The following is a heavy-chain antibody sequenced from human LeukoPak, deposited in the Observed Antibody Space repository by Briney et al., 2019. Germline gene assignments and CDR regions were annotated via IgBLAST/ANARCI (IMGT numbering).Heavy chain of an antibody. J-gene: IGHJ4*02. CDR2: IYYSGST. Sequence: PSETLSLTRSVSGASISRYYWSWIRQPPGKGLEWIAYIYYSGSTDYNPSLKSRVTISVDTSKNQFSLKLSSVTAADTAVYYCARVPYTSGWYYFDYWGQGTLVTVSS. CDR3: ARVPYTSGWYYFDY. V-gene: IGHV4-59*01. D-gene: IGHD6-19*01. CDR1: GASISRYY.